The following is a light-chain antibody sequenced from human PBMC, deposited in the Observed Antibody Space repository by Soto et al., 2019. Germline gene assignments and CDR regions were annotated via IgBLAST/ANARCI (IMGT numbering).Light chain of an antibody. CDR2: DAS. CDR3: QPRSKCFL. Sequence: EIVLTQSPATLSLSPGERATLSCRASQSISRYLAWYQQKSGQAPRLLIYDASNRATGIPARFSGSGSGTDFTLTISSLEPEDFAIYYCQPRSKCFLFGQGTRLEIK. J-gene: IGKJ5*01. V-gene: IGKV3-11*01. CDR1: QSISRY.